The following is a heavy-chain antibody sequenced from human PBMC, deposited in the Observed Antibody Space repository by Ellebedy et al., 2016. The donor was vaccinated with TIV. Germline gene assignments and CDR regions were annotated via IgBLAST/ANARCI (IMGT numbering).Heavy chain of an antibody. D-gene: IGHD3-3*01. J-gene: IGHJ4*02. CDR3: ARDERLRFLEWLLTLDY. CDR1: GYSFTSYA. Sequence: AASVKVSCKASGYSFTSYALHWVRQAPGQRLQWMGWINAGNGNTKYSQKFQGRVTITRDTSASTAYMELSSLRSEDTAVYYCARDERLRFLEWLLTLDYWGQGTLVTVSS. CDR2: INAGNGNT. V-gene: IGHV1-3*01.